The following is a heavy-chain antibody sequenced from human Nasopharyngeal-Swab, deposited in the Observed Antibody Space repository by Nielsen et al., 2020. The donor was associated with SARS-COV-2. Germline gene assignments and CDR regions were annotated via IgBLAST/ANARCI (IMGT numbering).Heavy chain of an antibody. Sequence: GESLKISCAASGFSFSSYAMNWVRQAPGKGLEWVAIIYSGGSSTYFADSVKGRFTISRDDSSNTLYLQMNSLRAEETAVYYCAKSDDAVDIWGQGTMVTVSS. J-gene: IGHJ3*02. V-gene: IGHV3-23*03. CDR1: GFSFSSYA. CDR2: IYSGGSST. CDR3: AKSDDAVDI.